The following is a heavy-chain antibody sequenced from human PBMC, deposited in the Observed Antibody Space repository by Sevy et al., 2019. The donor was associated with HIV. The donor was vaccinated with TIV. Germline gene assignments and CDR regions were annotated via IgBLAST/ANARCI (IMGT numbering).Heavy chain of an antibody. J-gene: IGHJ4*02. CDR3: VRADPDQHFDS. CDR2: VDPSPGNT. V-gene: IGHV1-46*01. Sequence: ASVKVSCKASGYTFTNNYIHWVRQAPGQGLEWMGMVDPSPGNTTYAQKFQGRVTMTRDTSTSILYMDLSSLRSEDTAVYYCVRADPDQHFDSWGQGTLVSVSS. CDR1: GYTFTNNY.